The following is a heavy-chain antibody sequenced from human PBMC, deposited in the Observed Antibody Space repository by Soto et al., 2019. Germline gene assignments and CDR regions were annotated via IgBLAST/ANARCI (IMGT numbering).Heavy chain of an antibody. CDR2: ISASSTYI. Sequence: EVQLVESGGGLVKPGGSLRLSCAASGLIFSSYTMNWVRQAPGKGLEWVSSISASSTYIYYADSLKGRFTISRDNAHNSLYLQVNSLRAEDTAVYYCARGWLRDPWMYWGQGTLVTVSS. CDR3: ARGWLRDPWMY. CDR1: GLIFSSYT. D-gene: IGHD5-12*01. V-gene: IGHV3-21*01. J-gene: IGHJ4*02.